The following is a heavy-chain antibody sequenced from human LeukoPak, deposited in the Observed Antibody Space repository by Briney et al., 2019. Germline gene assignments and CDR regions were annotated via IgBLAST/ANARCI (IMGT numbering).Heavy chain of an antibody. J-gene: IGHJ6*02. CDR3: AKHMSATNTYSFFGLDV. V-gene: IGHV3-9*01. D-gene: IGHD1-26*01. Sequence: GRSLRLSCAATGFTFKDYGMHWVRQPPGKGLEWVSSINWNGGGTDYADSVKGRFTISRDNAKNSLYLQLSSLRPEDTALYYCAKHMSATNTYSFFGLDVWGQGTTVTVSS. CDR2: INWNGGGT. CDR1: GFTFKDYG.